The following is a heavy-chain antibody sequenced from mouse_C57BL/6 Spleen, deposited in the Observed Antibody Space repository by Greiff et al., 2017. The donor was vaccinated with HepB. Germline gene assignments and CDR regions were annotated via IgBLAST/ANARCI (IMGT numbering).Heavy chain of an antibody. V-gene: IGHV1-82*01. CDR3: ARTTEGEAY. CDR2: IYPGDGDT. Sequence: QVQLQQSGPELVKPGASVKISCKASGYAFSSSWMNWVKQRPGKGLEWIGRIYPGDGDTNYNGKFKGKATLTADKSSSTAYMQLSSLTSEDSAVYFCARTTEGEAYWGQETLVTVSA. CDR1: GYAFSSSW. D-gene: IGHD1-1*01. J-gene: IGHJ3*01.